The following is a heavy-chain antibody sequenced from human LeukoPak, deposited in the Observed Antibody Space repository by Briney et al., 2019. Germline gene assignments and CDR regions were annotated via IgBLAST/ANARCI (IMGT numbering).Heavy chain of an antibody. V-gene: IGHV1-2*06. CDR3: ARDLRTVAGTERENRFDP. J-gene: IGHJ5*02. CDR1: GYTFTGDY. Sequence: ASVKVSCKASGYTFTGDYMYWVRQAPGQGLEWMGRINPNSGGTNYAQKFQGRVTMTRDTSISTAYMELSRLRSDDTAVYYCARDLRTVAGTERENRFDPWGQGTLVTVSS. CDR2: INPNSGGT. D-gene: IGHD6-19*01.